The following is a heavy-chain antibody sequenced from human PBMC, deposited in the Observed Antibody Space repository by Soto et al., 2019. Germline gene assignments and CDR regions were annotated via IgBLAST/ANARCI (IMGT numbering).Heavy chain of an antibody. CDR3: ARECDSSSWYYYYYGMDV. J-gene: IGHJ6*02. CDR1: GYTFTSYD. V-gene: IGHV1-8*01. Sequence: ASVKVSCKASGYTFTSYDINWVRQATGQGLGWMGWMNPNSGNTGYAQKFQGRVTMTRNTSISTAYMELSSLRSEDTAVYYCARECDSSSWYYYYYGMDVWGQGTTVTVSS. CDR2: MNPNSGNT. D-gene: IGHD6-13*01.